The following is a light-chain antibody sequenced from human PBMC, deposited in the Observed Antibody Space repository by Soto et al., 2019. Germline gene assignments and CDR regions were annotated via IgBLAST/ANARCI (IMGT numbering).Light chain of an antibody. J-gene: IGKJ1*01. CDR3: QQSYSTPPT. Sequence: DIQMTQSPSSLSASVVDRVTITCRASQSISSYLNWYQQKPGKAPKLLIYAASSLQSGVPSRFSGSGSGTDFTLTISSLQPEDFATYYCQQSYSTPPTCGQGTKGDIK. CDR2: AAS. V-gene: IGKV1-39*01. CDR1: QSISSY.